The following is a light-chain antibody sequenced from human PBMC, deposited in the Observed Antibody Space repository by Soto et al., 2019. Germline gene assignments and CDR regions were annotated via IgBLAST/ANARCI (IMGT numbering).Light chain of an antibody. Sequence: EIVLTQSPGTLSLSPGERATLSCRASQSVSSSYLAWYQQKPGQAPRLLIYGASSRATGIPGRFSGSGSGTDFTLTITRLEPEDFAVYYCQHYRTSFGGGTKVEIK. CDR1: QSVSSSY. CDR2: GAS. J-gene: IGKJ4*01. CDR3: QHYRTS. V-gene: IGKV3-20*01.